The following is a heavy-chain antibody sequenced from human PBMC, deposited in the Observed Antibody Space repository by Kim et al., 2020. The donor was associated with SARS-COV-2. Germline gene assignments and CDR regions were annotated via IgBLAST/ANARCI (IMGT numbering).Heavy chain of an antibody. CDR1: GYTFSDYY. V-gene: IGHV1-2*02. CDR2: INPKRGVT. J-gene: IGHJ4*02. CDR3: ASLPEY. Sequence: ASVKVSCKASGYTFSDYYIHWVRLAPGQGLEWMAWINPKRGVTKYAQNIQGRAILTTDTSISTAYMELRSLRFDDTAIYYCASLPEYWGQGTLVAVSS.